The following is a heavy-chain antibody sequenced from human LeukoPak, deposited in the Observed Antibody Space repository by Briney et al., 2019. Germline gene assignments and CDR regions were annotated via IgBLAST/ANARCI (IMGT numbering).Heavy chain of an antibody. J-gene: IGHJ4*02. Sequence: GGSLRLSCAASGFTFSSYWMSWVRQAQGKGLEWVTNIKQDGSEKYYVDSVKGRFTISRDNAKNSLYLQMNSLRAEDTAVYYCARATTMVRGVITSNDYWGQGTLVTVSS. D-gene: IGHD3-10*01. CDR1: GFTFSSYW. CDR2: IKQDGSEK. V-gene: IGHV3-7*04. CDR3: ARATTMVRGVITSNDY.